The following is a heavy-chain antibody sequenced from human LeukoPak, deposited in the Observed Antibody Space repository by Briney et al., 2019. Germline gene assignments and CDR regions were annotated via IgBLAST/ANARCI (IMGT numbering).Heavy chain of an antibody. CDR2: LSSDRSEK. Sequence: PGTSLRHSCVASGFTFSNFAMHWVRQAPGKGPEWVSLLSSDRSEKNCADSVKGRFTISRDNSKNTLYLQMNSLRDEDTAVYYCARAECGNCCLIDSWGQGTLVTVSS. CDR3: ARAECGNCCLIDS. V-gene: IGHV3-30*03. D-gene: IGHD1-7*01. CDR1: GFTFSNFA. J-gene: IGHJ4*02.